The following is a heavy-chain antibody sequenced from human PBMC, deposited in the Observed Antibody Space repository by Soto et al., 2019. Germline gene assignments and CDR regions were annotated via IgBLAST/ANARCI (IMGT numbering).Heavy chain of an antibody. CDR1: GGSISSGGYY. CDR2: IYYSGST. V-gene: IGHV4-31*03. D-gene: IGHD2-2*01. CDR3: ARGDSYCLSTSCYPNWFDP. Sequence: QVQLQESGPGLVKPSQTLSLTCTVSGGSISSGGYYWSWIRQHPGKGLEWIGYIYYSGSTYYNPSLKSRVTISVDTSKNQFSLKLSSVTAADTAVYYCARGDSYCLSTSCYPNWFDPWGQGTLVTVSS. J-gene: IGHJ5*02.